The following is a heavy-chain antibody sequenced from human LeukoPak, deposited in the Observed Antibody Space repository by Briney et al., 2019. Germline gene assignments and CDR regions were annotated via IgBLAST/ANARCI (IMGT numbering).Heavy chain of an antibody. J-gene: IGHJ4*02. D-gene: IGHD5-18*01. Sequence: GGSLRLSCAASGFTFSSYAMSWVRQAPGKGLEWVSAISGSGGSTYYADSVKGRFTISRDNSKNTPYLQINSLRAEDTAVYYCAKDVDTAMVTFDYWGQGTLVTVSS. CDR3: AKDVDTAMVTFDY. CDR2: ISGSGGST. V-gene: IGHV3-23*01. CDR1: GFTFSSYA.